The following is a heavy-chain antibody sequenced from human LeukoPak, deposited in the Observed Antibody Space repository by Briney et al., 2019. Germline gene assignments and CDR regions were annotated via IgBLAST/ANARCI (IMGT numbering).Heavy chain of an antibody. CDR2: IYSDGNT. CDR1: GFTVSYNY. J-gene: IGHJ5*02. Sequence: GGPLGLSCAASGFTVSYNYMSWVRQAQGKGLEWVSIIYSDGNTYYADSVKGRFTISRDNSENTVDLQMNSLRVEDTAVYYCARGMVATGSWGQGTLVTVSS. D-gene: IGHD5-12*01. V-gene: IGHV3-66*02. CDR3: ARGMVATGS.